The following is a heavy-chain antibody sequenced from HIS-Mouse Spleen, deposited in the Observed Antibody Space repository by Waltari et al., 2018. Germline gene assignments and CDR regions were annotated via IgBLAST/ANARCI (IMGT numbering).Heavy chain of an antibody. Sequence: EVQLVESGGGLVQPGGSLRLSCAASGFTFSSYAMPWARQATGKGLEWVSAIGTAGDTYYPGSVKGRFTISRENAKNSLYLQMNSLRAGDTAVYYCARGYSNYVPYFDYWGQGTLVTVSS. CDR3: ARGYSNYVPYFDY. CDR2: IGTAGDT. V-gene: IGHV3-13*01. D-gene: IGHD4-4*01. CDR1: GFTFSSYA. J-gene: IGHJ4*02.